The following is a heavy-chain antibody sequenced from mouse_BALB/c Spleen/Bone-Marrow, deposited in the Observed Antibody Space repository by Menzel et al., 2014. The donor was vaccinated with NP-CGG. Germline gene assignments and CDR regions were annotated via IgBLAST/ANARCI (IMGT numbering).Heavy chain of an antibody. D-gene: IGHD1-1*01. CDR3: ARDQVYYYGSSYGYFDV. CDR2: ISNLAYSI. V-gene: IGHV5-15*02. J-gene: IGHJ1*01. CDR1: GFTFXDYG. Sequence: EVKLMESGGGLVQPGGSRKLSCAASGFTFXDYGMAWVRQAPGKGPEWVAFISNLAYSIYYADTVTGRFTISRENAKNTLYLEMSSLRSEDAAMYYCARDQVYYYGSSYGYFDVWGAGTTVTVSS.